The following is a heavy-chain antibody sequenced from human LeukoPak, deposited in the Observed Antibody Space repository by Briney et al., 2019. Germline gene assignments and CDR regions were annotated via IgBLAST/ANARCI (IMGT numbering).Heavy chain of an antibody. J-gene: IGHJ4*02. D-gene: IGHD2-2*01. CDR1: GFTFDDYA. CDR3: AKPYCSSTSCPTDY. CDR2: ISWNSGSI. V-gene: IGHV3-9*01. Sequence: GGSLRLSCAASGFTFDDYAMHWVRQAPGKGLEWVSGISWNSGSIGYADSVKGRFTISRDNAKNSLYLQMNSLRAEDTALYYCAKPYCSSTSCPTDYWGQGTLVTVSS.